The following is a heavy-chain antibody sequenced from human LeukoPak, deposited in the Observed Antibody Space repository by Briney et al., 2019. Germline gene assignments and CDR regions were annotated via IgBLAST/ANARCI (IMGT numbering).Heavy chain of an antibody. CDR3: AGRPTGYSSGYVY. D-gene: IGHD5-18*01. J-gene: IGHJ4*02. CDR1: GFTFSNYA. Sequence: GGSLRLSCVASGFTFSNYAMSWVRQAPEKGLDWVSVISGSAGKIRYADSVKGRFTISRDSSENTVYLQMNNLRAEDTALYYCAGRPTGYSSGYVYWGQGALVTVSS. CDR2: ISGSAGKI. V-gene: IGHV3-23*01.